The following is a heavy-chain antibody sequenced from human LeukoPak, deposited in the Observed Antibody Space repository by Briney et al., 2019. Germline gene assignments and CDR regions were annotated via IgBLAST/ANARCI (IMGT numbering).Heavy chain of an antibody. CDR1: GITFSSYA. J-gene: IGHJ5*02. CDR3: AKGSIYGVVSGPNWFDP. Sequence: GGSLRLSCAASGITFSSYAMTWVRQAPGKGLEWVSALSGSGGSTYYADSVKGRFTISRDNSKNTLYLQMSSLRVEDTAVYYCAKGSIYGVVSGPNWFDPWGQGTLVTVSS. D-gene: IGHD3-3*01. V-gene: IGHV3-23*01. CDR2: LSGSGGST.